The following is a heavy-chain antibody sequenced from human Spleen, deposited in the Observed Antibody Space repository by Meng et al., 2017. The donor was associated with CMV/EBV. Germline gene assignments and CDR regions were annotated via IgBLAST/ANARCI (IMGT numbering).Heavy chain of an antibody. V-gene: IGHV1-69*05. CDR3: ARIGFCSGTTCYTGDYSSRHFDY. J-gene: IGHJ4*02. CDR2: IIPIFGTA. D-gene: IGHD2-2*02. CDR1: A. Sequence: AISWVRQVPGQGLTWMGGIIPIFGTANYAQKFQGRVTITTDESRSTAYMELSSLRSEDTAVYYCARIGFCSGTTCYTGDYSSRHFDYWGQGTLVTVSS.